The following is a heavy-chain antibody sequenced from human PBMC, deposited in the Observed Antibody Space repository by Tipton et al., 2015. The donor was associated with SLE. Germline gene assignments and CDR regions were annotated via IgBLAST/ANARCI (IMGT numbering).Heavy chain of an antibody. CDR1: GFTFSSYW. J-gene: IGHJ4*02. CDR3: ARELGIVGESDY. D-gene: IGHD7-27*01. Sequence: SLRLSCVASGFTFSSYWMHWVRQAPGKGLVWVSRINSDGSSTSYADSVKGRFTISRDNAKNTLYLQMNSLRAEDTAVYYCARELGIVGESDYWGQGTLVTVSS. V-gene: IGHV3-74*01. CDR2: INSDGSST.